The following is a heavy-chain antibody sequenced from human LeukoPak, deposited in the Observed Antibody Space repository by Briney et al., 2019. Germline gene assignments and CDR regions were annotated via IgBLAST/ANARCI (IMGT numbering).Heavy chain of an antibody. CDR3: AKGYSSSWYKFGY. CDR2: ISGSGGST. Sequence: PGGSLRLSCAASGFTFSSYAMSWVRQAPGKGLEWVSAISGSGGSTYYADSVKGRFTISRDNSKNTLYLQMNSLGAEDTAVYYCAKGYSSSWYKFGYWGQGTLVTVSS. D-gene: IGHD6-13*01. V-gene: IGHV3-23*01. CDR1: GFTFSSYA. J-gene: IGHJ4*02.